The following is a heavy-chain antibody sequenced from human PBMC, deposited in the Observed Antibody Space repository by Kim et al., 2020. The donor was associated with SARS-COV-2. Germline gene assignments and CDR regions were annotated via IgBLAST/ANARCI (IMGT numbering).Heavy chain of an antibody. CDR2: VRTETYRATT. CDR3: ARDRSSSVVADV. CDR1: GFNFVDYA. V-gene: IGHV3-49*03. J-gene: IGHJ6*02. Sequence: GGSLRLSCSASGFNFVDYALAWYRQAPGQRLEWVGFVRTETYRATTRYAASVEGRFIISRDDSNSIAYLHMDSLKIEDTAVYYCARDRSSSVVADVWGQGTTVTVSS. D-gene: IGHD2-15*01.